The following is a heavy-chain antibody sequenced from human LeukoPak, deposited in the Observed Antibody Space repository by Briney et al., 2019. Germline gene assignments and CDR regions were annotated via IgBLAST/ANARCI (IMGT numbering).Heavy chain of an antibody. D-gene: IGHD1-26*01. V-gene: IGHV3-48*01. CDR1: GFTFSRYT. CDR2: ISSSSTTK. Sequence: PGGSLRLSCAASGFTFSRYTMNWVRQAPGKGLEWISDISSSSTTKHYADSVEGRFTISRDNAKNSLYLQMNNLRAEDTAVYYCARDPREWGLPYFDCWGQGTLVTVSS. J-gene: IGHJ4*02. CDR3: ARDPREWGLPYFDC.